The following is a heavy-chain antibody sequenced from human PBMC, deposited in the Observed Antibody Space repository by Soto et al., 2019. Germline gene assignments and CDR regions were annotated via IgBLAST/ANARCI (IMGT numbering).Heavy chain of an antibody. CDR3: TTVEWELLRREVYYYYGMDV. CDR1: GYTFTSYA. J-gene: IGHJ6*02. D-gene: IGHD1-26*01. V-gene: IGHV1-3*01. Sequence: ASVKVSCKASGYTFTSYAMHWVRQAPGQRLEWMGWINAGNGNTKYSQKFQGRVTITRDTSASTAYMELSSLRSEDTAVYYCTTVEWELLRREVYYYYGMDVWGQGTTVTVSS. CDR2: INAGNGNT.